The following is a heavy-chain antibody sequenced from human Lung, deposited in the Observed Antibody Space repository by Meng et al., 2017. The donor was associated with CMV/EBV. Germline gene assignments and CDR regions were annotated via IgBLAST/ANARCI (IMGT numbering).Heavy chain of an antibody. CDR1: DYSISSGFY. Sequence: SETLSLTCTVSDYSISSGFYWGCVRQPPGKGLEWIGSIHHTGSSYYNPSLKGRVTLSVDTSKNQFSLKVTSVTAADTAVYYCARGIFGVVDYWGQGTLVTVYS. D-gene: IGHD3-3*01. J-gene: IGHJ4*02. CDR2: IHHTGSS. CDR3: ARGIFGVVDY. V-gene: IGHV4-38-2*02.